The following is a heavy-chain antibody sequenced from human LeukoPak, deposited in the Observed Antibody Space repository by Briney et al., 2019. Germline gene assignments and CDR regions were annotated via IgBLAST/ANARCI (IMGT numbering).Heavy chain of an antibody. D-gene: IGHD3-10*01. CDR1: GFTFSSYA. CDR3: ARGYYGSGSWCDY. Sequence: GGSLRLSCAASGFTFSSYAMHWVRQAPGKGLEWVAVISYDGSNKYCADSVKGRFTISRDNSKNTLYLQMNSLRAEDTAVYYCARGYYGSGSWCDYWGQGTLVTVSS. CDR2: ISYDGSNK. J-gene: IGHJ4*02. V-gene: IGHV3-30*04.